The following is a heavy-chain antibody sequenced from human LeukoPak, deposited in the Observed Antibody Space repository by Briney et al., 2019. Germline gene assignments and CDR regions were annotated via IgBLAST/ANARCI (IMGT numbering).Heavy chain of an antibody. J-gene: IGHJ4*02. CDR3: AKAANWGSFDY. V-gene: IGHV3-7*01. CDR1: GFTFRKHW. D-gene: IGHD7-27*01. CDR2: IKEDGSEK. Sequence: GGSLRLSCTAAGFTFRKHWMRWVRQAIGKGRECVAKIKEDGSEKHYVSSVRGRFTISRDNARNSLYLQMNNLRADDTAVYYCAKAANWGSFDYWGQGTLVTVSS.